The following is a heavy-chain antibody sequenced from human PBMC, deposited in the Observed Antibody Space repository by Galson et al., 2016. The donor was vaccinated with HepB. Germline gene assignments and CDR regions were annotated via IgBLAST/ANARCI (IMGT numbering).Heavy chain of an antibody. CDR2: FYYTDDT. CDR3: ATGIVVAGKMYYYYMDV. J-gene: IGHJ6*03. V-gene: IGHV4-39*01. CDR1: GASISGTEYY. D-gene: IGHD6-19*01. Sequence: SETLSLTCTVSGASISGTEYYWGWIRQPPGGGLEWIGSFYYTDDTYYNPSLKSRVAMSVDRSKNQFSLRLDSVTAADTGVYYFATGIVVAGKMYYYYMDVWGKGTTVTVSS.